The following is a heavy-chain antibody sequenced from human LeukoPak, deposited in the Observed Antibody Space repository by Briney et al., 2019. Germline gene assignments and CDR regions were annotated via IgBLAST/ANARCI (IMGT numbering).Heavy chain of an antibody. CDR1: GFTFSSYS. V-gene: IGHV3-48*02. D-gene: IGHD6-19*01. CDR3: ARGPKRQWLVLMRGPYFDY. J-gene: IGHJ4*02. CDR2: ISSSSSTI. Sequence: PGGSLRLSCAASGFTFSSYSMNWVRQAPGKGLEWVSYISSSSSTIHYADSVKGRFTISRDNAKNSLYLQMNSLRDEDTAVYYCARGPKRQWLVLMRGPYFDYWGQGTLVTVSS.